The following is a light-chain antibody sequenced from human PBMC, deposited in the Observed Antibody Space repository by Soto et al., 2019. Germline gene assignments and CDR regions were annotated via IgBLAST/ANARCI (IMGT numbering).Light chain of an antibody. CDR3: SSYTSSSTLSTYV. Sequence: QSVLTQPASVSGSPGQSITISCTGTSSDVGGYNYVSWYQHHPGKAPKLMIYDVSNRPSGVSNRFSGSKPGNTASPIISGLQAEDEADYYCSSYTSSSTLSTYVFGTGTKVTVL. V-gene: IGLV2-14*03. CDR1: SSDVGGYNY. J-gene: IGLJ1*01. CDR2: DVS.